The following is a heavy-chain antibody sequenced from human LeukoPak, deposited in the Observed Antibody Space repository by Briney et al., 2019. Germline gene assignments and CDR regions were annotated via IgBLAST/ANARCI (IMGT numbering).Heavy chain of an antibody. Sequence: PGGSLRLSCAASGFTFSSYAMSWVRQAPGKGLEWVAAISGSGGSTYYADSVKGRFTISRDNSKNTLYLQMTSLRAEDTAVYYCAKDGDGIFGVTPLPDYWGQGTLVTVSS. CDR3: AKDGDGIFGVTPLPDY. D-gene: IGHD3-3*01. CDR2: ISGSGGST. CDR1: GFTFSSYA. J-gene: IGHJ4*02. V-gene: IGHV3-23*01.